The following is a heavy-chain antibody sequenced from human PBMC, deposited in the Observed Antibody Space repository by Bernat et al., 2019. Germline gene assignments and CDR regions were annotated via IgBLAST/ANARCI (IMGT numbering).Heavy chain of an antibody. J-gene: IGHJ6*02. CDR3: APDRGYGMDV. Sequence: EVQLVESGGGLVQPGGSLRLSCAASGFTFSSYWMHWVRQAPGKGLVWVSRITKDGTITTYADSVKGRFTISRDNAKNTLYVQMNSLSADDTAVYYCAPDRGYGMDVWGQGTTVAVSS. CDR2: ITKDGTIT. V-gene: IGHV3-74*01. D-gene: IGHD3-10*01. CDR1: GFTFSSYW.